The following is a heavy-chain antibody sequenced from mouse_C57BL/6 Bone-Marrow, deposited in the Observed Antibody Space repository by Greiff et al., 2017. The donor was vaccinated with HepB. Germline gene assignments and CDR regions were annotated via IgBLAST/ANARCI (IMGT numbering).Heavy chain of an antibody. CDR3: AREDFDVYSDYAMDY. CDR1: GFTFSSYA. CDR2: ISDGGSYT. D-gene: IGHD2-3*01. V-gene: IGHV5-4*01. J-gene: IGHJ4*01. Sequence: EVQLVESGGGLVKPGGSLKLSCAASGFTFSSYAMSWVRQTPEKRLEWVATISDGGSYTYYPDNVKGRFTFSRDNAKNNLYLQMGRLKSEDTATYYCAREDFDVYSDYAMDYWGQGTSVTVSS.